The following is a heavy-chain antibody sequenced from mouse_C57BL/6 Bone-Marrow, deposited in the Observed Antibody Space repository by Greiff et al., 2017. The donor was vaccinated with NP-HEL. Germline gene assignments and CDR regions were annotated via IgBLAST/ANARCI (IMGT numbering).Heavy chain of an antibody. D-gene: IGHD2-3*01. Sequence: VQLKQSGPELVKPGASVKISCKASGYAFSSSWMNWVKQRPGKGLEWIGRIYPGDGDTNYNGKFKGKATLTADKSSSTAYMQLSSLTSEDSAVYFCARGWFLFAYWGQGTLVTVSA. J-gene: IGHJ3*01. V-gene: IGHV1-82*01. CDR2: IYPGDGDT. CDR1: GYAFSSSW. CDR3: ARGWFLFAY.